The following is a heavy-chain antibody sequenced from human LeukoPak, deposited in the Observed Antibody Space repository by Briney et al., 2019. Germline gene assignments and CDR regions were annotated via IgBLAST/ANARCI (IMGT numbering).Heavy chain of an antibody. CDR1: GFTFSSNW. J-gene: IGHJ3*01. V-gene: IGHV3-7*03. Sequence: GGSLRLSCATSGFTFSSNWMSWVRHAPGRGLEWVANIKPDGSAEYYAASVKGRFTVSRDNAKNSLDLQMNSLRAEDTAVYYCARVYSSSSGKNAFDVWGQGTMVTVSP. CDR3: ARVYSSSSGKNAFDV. CDR2: IKPDGSAE. D-gene: IGHD6-6*01.